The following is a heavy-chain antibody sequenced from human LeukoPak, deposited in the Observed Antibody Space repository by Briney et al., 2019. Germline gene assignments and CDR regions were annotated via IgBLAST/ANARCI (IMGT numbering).Heavy chain of an antibody. V-gene: IGHV1-18*01. J-gene: IGHJ3*02. CDR1: HYTFTTYG. CDR2: ISAYNGNT. D-gene: IGHD2-2*02. Sequence: ASVKVSCKASHYTFTTYGISWVRQAPGQGLEWMGWISAYNGNTNYARKLQGRVTMTTDTSTSTAYMELRSLRSDDTAVYYCARGNRDIVIVPTAIGWAAFDIWGQGTMVTVSS. CDR3: ARGNRDIVIVPTAIGWAAFDI.